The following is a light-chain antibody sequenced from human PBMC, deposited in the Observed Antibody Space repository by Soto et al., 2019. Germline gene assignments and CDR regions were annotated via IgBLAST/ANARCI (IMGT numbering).Light chain of an antibody. CDR3: SSYTRGGSVI. Sequence: QSALTQPASVSGSPGQSITISCTATTSDVGDYNCVSWYQQYPGKAPKLIIYHVSNRPSGVSNRFSGSKSGDTASLTISGLQAEDEADYYCSSYTRGGSVIFGGGTKVTVL. V-gene: IGLV2-14*01. CDR2: HVS. CDR1: TSDVGDYNC. J-gene: IGLJ2*01.